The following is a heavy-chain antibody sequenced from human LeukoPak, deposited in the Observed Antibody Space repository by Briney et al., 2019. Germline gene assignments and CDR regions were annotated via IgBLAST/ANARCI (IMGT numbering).Heavy chain of an antibody. CDR2: IYTSGST. Sequence: PSETLSLTCTVSGGSIGSGSYYWSWIRQPAGKGLEWIGRIYTSGSTNYNPSLKSRVTISVDTSKNQFSLKLSSVTAADTAVYYCARYSSSWYTGYFDYWGQGTLVTVSS. CDR1: GGSIGSGSYY. D-gene: IGHD6-13*01. J-gene: IGHJ4*02. V-gene: IGHV4-61*02. CDR3: ARYSSSWYTGYFDY.